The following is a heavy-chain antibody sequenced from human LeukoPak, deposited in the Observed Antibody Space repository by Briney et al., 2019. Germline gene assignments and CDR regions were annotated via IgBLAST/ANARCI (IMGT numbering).Heavy chain of an antibody. CDR1: GYTFTGYY. J-gene: IGHJ6*02. V-gene: IGHV1-2*02. CDR3: ARENYGDYEVDYYYGMDV. Sequence: GASVKVSCKASGYTFTGYYMHRVRQAPGQGLEWMGWINPNSGGTNYAQKFQGRVTMTRDTSISTAYMELSRLRSDDTAVYYCARENYGDYEVDYYYGMDVWGQGTTVTVSS. CDR2: INPNSGGT. D-gene: IGHD4-17*01.